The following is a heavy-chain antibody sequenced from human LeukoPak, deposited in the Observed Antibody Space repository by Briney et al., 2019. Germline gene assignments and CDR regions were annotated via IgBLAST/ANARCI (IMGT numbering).Heavy chain of an antibody. J-gene: IGHJ4*02. V-gene: IGHV3-66*01. CDR1: GFTVSSNY. Sequence: GGSLRLSCAVSGFTVSSNYMNWVRQAPGKGLEWVSVIYSGGSTYYADSVKGRFTISRDGPKNTPYLQMNSLRAEDTAVYYCARDDGSGGPFDYWGQGTLVTVSS. D-gene: IGHD3-10*01. CDR2: IYSGGST. CDR3: ARDDGSGGPFDY.